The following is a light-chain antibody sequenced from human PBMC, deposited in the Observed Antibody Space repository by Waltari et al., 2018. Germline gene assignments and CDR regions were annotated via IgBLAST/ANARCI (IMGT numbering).Light chain of an antibody. J-gene: IGKJ2*03. CDR2: KAS. CDR1: ENVNNY. V-gene: IGKV1-39*01. CDR3: QHGYGTPYS. Sequence: DIQMTKSPSSLSASVGDRVTTTCRASENVNNYLNWYQQKPGKAPKLLIYKASTLQSGVPSRFSGSGSGTDYTFTISSLQSEDVATYYCQHGYGTPYSFGQGTKVEIK.